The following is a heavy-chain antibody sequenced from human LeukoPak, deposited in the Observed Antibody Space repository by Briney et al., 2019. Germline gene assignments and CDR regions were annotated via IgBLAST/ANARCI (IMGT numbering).Heavy chain of an antibody. Sequence: GASVKVSCKASGGTFTSNTISWVRQAPGQGLEWMGRIIPILGIANYAQKFQGRVTITADKSTSTAYMELSSLRSEDTAVYYCARDPTTTVTTGSLDYWGQGTLVTVSS. D-gene: IGHD4-17*01. V-gene: IGHV1-69*04. J-gene: IGHJ4*02. CDR3: ARDPTTTVTTGSLDY. CDR1: GGTFTSNT. CDR2: IIPILGIA.